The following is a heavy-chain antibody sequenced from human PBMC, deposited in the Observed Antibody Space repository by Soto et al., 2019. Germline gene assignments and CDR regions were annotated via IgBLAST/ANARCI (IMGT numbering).Heavy chain of an antibody. V-gene: IGHV1-69*12. CDR3: ARAGWLRLSWYFDL. CDR1: GGTFSSYA. D-gene: IGHD5-12*01. CDR2: IIPIFGTA. J-gene: IGHJ2*01. Sequence: QVQLVQSGAEVKKPGSSVKVSCKASGGTFSSYAISWVRQAPGQGLEWMGGIIPIFGTANYAQKFQGRVTITADESRSPAYRELSSLRPADTDVYYCARAGWLRLSWYFDLWGRGTLVTLSS.